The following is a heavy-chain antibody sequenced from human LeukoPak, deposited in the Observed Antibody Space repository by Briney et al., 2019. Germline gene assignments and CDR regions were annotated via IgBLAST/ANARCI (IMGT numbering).Heavy chain of an antibody. CDR1: GFTFSSYS. Sequence: PGGSLRLSCAASGFTFSSYSMNWVRQAPGKGLEWVSSISSSSSYIYYADSVKGRFTISRDNAKNSLYLQMNSLRAEDTAVYYCARPFAITGTTDWFDPWGQGTLVTVSS. CDR2: ISSSSSYI. D-gene: IGHD1-7*01. J-gene: IGHJ5*02. V-gene: IGHV3-21*01. CDR3: ARPFAITGTTDWFDP.